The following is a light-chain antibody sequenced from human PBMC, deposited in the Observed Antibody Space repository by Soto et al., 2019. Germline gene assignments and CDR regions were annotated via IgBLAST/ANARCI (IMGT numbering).Light chain of an antibody. CDR2: EVS. CDR1: SSDVGGYNS. V-gene: IGLV2-14*01. CDR3: NSYTSSSALVV. Sequence: QSALTQPASVSGSPGQSITISCTGTSSDVGGYNSVSWYQQHPGKAPKLMIYEVSNRPSGVSNRFSGSKSGNTASLTISGLQAEDEADYYCNSYTSSSALVVFGGGTKLTVL. J-gene: IGLJ2*01.